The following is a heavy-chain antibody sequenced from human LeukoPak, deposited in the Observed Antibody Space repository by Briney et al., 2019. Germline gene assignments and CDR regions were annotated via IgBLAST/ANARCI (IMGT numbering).Heavy chain of an antibody. Sequence: GRSLRLSCAASGFTFSSYGMHRVRQAPGKGLEWVAVIWYDGSNKYYADSVKGRFTISRDNSKNTLYLQMSSLRAEDTAVYYCAREFGGGYGGFDYWGQGTLVTVSS. CDR2: IWYDGSNK. CDR1: GFTFSSYG. D-gene: IGHD3-16*01. V-gene: IGHV3-33*01. CDR3: AREFGGGYGGFDY. J-gene: IGHJ4*02.